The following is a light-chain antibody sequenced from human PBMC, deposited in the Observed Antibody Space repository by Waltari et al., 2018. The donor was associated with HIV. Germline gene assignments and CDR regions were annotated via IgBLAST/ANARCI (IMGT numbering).Light chain of an antibody. CDR2: LAS. J-gene: IGKJ4*01. CDR1: QSVLYSSNNKNY. V-gene: IGKV4-1*01. CDR3: QHYYSTLALT. Sequence: DIVMTQSPDSLAVSLGERATINCKSSQSVLYSSNNKNYLAWYQQKPGQPPKLLIYLASTRESALPDRFSCIGSVTDFTFTSSSLQAEDVAVYYCQHYYSTLALTFGGGTKVEIK.